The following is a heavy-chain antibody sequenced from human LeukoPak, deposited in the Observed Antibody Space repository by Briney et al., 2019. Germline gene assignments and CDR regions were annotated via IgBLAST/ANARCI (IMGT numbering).Heavy chain of an antibody. J-gene: IGHJ6*02. CDR3: ARVDGYSYGFGAYYYYGMDV. Sequence: ASVKVSCKASGYTFTSYGISWVRQAPGQGLEWMGWISAYNGNTNYAQKLQGRVTMTTDTSTSTAYMELRSLRSGDTAVYYCARVDGYSYGFGAYYYYGMDVWGQGTTVTVSS. D-gene: IGHD5-18*01. CDR2: ISAYNGNT. V-gene: IGHV1-18*01. CDR1: GYTFTSYG.